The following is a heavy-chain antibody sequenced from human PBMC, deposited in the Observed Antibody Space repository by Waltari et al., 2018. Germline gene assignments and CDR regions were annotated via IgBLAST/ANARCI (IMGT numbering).Heavy chain of an antibody. V-gene: IGHV3-23*01. CDR2: ISGSGGSK. J-gene: IGHJ5*02. CDR1: GFAFSSYA. Sequence: EVQLLESGGGLVQPWGSLILSCAASGFAFSSYAMSWVRQSPGKGLEWGAAISGSGGSKYYADAVKGRFTIARDKSKNTLYLQMNSLRAEDTAVYYCARPLRAVAATQNWFDPWGQGTLVTVSS. CDR3: ARPLRAVAATQNWFDP. D-gene: IGHD2-15*01.